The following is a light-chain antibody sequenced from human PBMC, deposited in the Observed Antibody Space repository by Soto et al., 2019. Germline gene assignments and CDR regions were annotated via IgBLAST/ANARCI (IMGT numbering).Light chain of an antibody. V-gene: IGKV3-15*01. CDR1: QSVSSS. CDR3: QQYNNWPPPLT. CDR2: GAS. J-gene: IGKJ4*01. Sequence: EIVMTQSPATLSVSPGERATLSCRASQSVSSSLAWYQQKPGQAPRLLIYGASTRATGIPARFSGSGSGTEFTLTISSLQHADFAVYYCQQYNNWPPPLTFGGGTKVEIK.